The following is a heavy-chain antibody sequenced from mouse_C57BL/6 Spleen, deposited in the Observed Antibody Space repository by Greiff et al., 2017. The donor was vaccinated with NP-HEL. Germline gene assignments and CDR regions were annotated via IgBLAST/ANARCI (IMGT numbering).Heavy chain of an antibody. V-gene: IGHV2-3*01. J-gene: IGHJ2*01. CDR3: AKPDWDKGFDY. CDR2: IWGDGST. CDR1: GFSLTSYG. D-gene: IGHD4-1*01. Sequence: QVQLQQSGPGLVAPSQSLSITCTVSGFSLTSYGVSWVRQPPGQGLEWLGVIWGDGSTNYHSALISRLSISKDNSKSQVFLQLNSLQTNDTATYYCAKPDWDKGFDYWGQGTTLTVSS.